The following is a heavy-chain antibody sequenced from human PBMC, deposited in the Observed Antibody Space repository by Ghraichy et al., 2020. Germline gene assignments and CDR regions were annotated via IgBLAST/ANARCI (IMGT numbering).Heavy chain of an antibody. Sequence: SLNISCAASGFTFSTYSMHWVRQTPGKGLEWVAVISYDGSNKYYADSVKGRFTISRDNSKNTLYLQMNSLRAEDTAVYYCARVGIVGATWYYFDYWGQGTLVTVSS. V-gene: IGHV3-30-3*01. CDR3: ARVGIVGATWYYFDY. D-gene: IGHD1-26*01. J-gene: IGHJ4*02. CDR2: ISYDGSNK. CDR1: GFTFSTYS.